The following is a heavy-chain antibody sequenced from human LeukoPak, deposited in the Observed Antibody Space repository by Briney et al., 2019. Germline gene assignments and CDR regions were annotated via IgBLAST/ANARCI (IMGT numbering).Heavy chain of an antibody. Sequence: SETLSLTCTVSGGSISSSSYYWGWIRLPPGKGLGWIGSIYYSGSTYYNPSLKGAVIISVDTSKNQFFLKLTSVTAADTAVYFCARLYSSAWFGRYFDSWGQGTLVTVSS. CDR2: IYYSGST. CDR1: GGSISSSSYY. V-gene: IGHV4-39*01. CDR3: ARLYSSAWFGRYFDS. D-gene: IGHD6-19*01. J-gene: IGHJ4*02.